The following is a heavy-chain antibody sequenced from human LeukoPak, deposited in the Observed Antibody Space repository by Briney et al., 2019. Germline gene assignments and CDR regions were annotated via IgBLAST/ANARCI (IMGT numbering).Heavy chain of an antibody. D-gene: IGHD4-23*01. J-gene: IGHJ6*02. V-gene: IGHV4-59*08. CDR2: IYYSGNT. Sequence: SETLSLTCTVSGGSISSNYWSWIRQPPGKGLEWIGYIYYSGNTDYNPSLKSRVTISVDTSKNQFSLKLNSVTAADTAVYYCARTDGGNSRSPYYYYGMDVWGQGTTVTVSS. CDR3: ARTDGGNSRSPYYYYGMDV. CDR1: GGSISSNY.